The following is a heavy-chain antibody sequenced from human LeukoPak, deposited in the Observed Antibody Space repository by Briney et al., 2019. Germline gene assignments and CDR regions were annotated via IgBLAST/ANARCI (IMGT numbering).Heavy chain of an antibody. CDR1: GFTFSSYA. V-gene: IGHV3-23*01. CDR2: ISGSGGST. CDR3: AKYDEYCSSTSCYYMDV. Sequence: PGGSLRLSCAASGFTFSSYAMSWVRQAPGKGLEWVSAISGSGGSTYYADSVKGRFTISRDNSKNTLYLQMNSLRAEDTAVYYCAKYDEYCSSTSCYYMDVWGKGTTVTVSS. J-gene: IGHJ6*03. D-gene: IGHD2-2*01.